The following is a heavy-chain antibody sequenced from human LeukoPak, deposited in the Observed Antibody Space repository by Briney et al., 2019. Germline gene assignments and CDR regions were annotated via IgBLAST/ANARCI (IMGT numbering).Heavy chain of an antibody. J-gene: IGHJ6*03. CDR2: IYYSGST. D-gene: IGHD2-21*02. CDR3: ANGYCGGDCPDYYYYYMDV. V-gene: IGHV4-39*07. CDR1: GGSISSSNYY. Sequence: SETLSLTCTVSGGSISSSNYYWGWIRQPPGKGLEWIGSIYYSGSTYYNPSLKSRVTISVDTSKNQFSLKLSSVTAADTAVYYCANGYCGGDCPDYYYYYMDVWGKGTTVTVSS.